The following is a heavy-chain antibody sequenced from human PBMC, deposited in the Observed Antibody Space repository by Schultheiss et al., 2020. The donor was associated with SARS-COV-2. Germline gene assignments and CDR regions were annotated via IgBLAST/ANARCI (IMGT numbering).Heavy chain of an antibody. CDR1: GGSISSSSYY. CDR2: IDWDDDK. J-gene: IGHJ4*02. D-gene: IGHD5-12*01. V-gene: IGHV2-70*11. Sequence: TLSLTCTVSGGSISSSSYYWGWIRQPPGKALEWLARIDWDDDKYYSTSLKSRLTISKDTSKSQVVLTMTNMDPVDTATYYCARMWESGYGDYWGQGTLVTVSS. CDR3: ARMWESGYGDY.